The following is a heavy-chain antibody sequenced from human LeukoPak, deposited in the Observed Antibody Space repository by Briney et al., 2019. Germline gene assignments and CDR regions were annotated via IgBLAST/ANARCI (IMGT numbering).Heavy chain of an antibody. J-gene: IGHJ4*02. Sequence: SGPTLVKPTQTLTLTCTFSGFSLSTSGVGVGWIRQPPGKALEWLALIYWDDEKRHSQSLKSRLTITKDTSKNQVVLTMTNMDPVDTATYYCAHSHGYGSSWSGFDSWGQGTLVTVSS. CDR1: GFSLSTSGVG. CDR3: AHSHGYGSSWSGFDS. V-gene: IGHV2-5*02. CDR2: IYWDDEK. D-gene: IGHD6-13*01.